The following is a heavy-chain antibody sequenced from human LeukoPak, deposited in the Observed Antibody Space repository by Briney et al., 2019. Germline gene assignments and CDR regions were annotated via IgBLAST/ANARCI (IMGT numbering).Heavy chain of an antibody. D-gene: IGHD3-3*01. CDR2: IKLDGSEK. V-gene: IGHV3-7*03. J-gene: IGHJ4*02. Sequence: GGSLRLSCVASGFTFGKHWMSWVRQAPGKGLEWVANIKLDGSEKNYVDSVKGRFTISRDNTKNSLYLQMNSLRAEDTAVFYCARDQYDTWSRRGNFDSWGQGTLVIVSS. CDR1: GFTFGKHW. CDR3: ARDQYDTWSRRGNFDS.